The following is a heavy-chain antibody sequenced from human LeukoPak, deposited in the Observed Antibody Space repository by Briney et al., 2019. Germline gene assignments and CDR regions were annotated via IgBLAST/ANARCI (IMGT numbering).Heavy chain of an antibody. CDR3: TRGILGYCSGGSCYEWLDP. Sequence: GGSLRLSCTASGFTFGDYALSWVRQAPGKGLEWVGFIRSKAYGGTTEYAASVKGRFTISRDDSKSIAYLQMNSLKTEDTAVYYCTRGILGYCSGGSCYEWLDPWGQGTLVTVSS. D-gene: IGHD2-15*01. V-gene: IGHV3-49*04. CDR2: IRSKAYGGTT. J-gene: IGHJ5*02. CDR1: GFTFGDYA.